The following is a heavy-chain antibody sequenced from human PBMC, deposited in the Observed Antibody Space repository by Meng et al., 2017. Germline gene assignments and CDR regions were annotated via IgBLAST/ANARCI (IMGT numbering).Heavy chain of an antibody. CDR1: GFTFSSYG. J-gene: IGHJ2*01. D-gene: IGHD2/OR15-2a*01. Sequence: QVQLVELGGGVVQPGRSLGLSCAASGFTFSSYGMHWVRQAPGKGLEWVAVIWYDGSNKYYADSVKGRFTISRDNSKNTLYLQMNSLRAEDTAVYYCARGLSTTYWYFDLWGRGTLVTVSS. CDR2: IWYDGSNK. V-gene: IGHV3-33*01. CDR3: ARGLSTTYWYFDL.